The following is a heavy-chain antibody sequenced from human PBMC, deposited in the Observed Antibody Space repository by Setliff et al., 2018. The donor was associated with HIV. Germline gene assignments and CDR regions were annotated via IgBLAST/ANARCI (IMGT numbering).Heavy chain of an antibody. CDR1: GLSVSTDF. V-gene: IGHV3-53*01. J-gene: IGHJ4*02. CDR3: ARRDY. Sequence: TGGSLRLSCAVSGLSVSTDFMIWVRQAPGKGLEWVSMIHSGDRTFYADSVKGRFIISRDTSKNTLFLQMSSLRVEDTAVYHCARRDYWSQGTLVTVSS. CDR2: IHSGDRT.